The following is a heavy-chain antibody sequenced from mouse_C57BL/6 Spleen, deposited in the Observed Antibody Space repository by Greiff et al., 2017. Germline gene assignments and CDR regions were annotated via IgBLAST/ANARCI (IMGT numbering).Heavy chain of an antibody. CDR3: ARDEYYYAMWY. CDR2: ISDGGSYT. V-gene: IGHV5-4*01. CDR1: GFTFRSYA. J-gene: IGHJ4*01. Sequence: EVKLVESGGGLVKPGGSLKLSCAASGFTFRSYAMSGVRQTPEKRLEWVATISDGGSYTYYPDNVKGRFTISRDNAKNNLYLQMSHLKSEDTAVYYCARDEYYYAMWYWGQRASVTAAS.